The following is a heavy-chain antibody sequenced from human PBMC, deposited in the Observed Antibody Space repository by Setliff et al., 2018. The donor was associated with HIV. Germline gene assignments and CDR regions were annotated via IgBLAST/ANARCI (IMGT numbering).Heavy chain of an antibody. CDR3: ARLSLSLVRGIINSGDRFFDY. D-gene: IGHD3-10*01. J-gene: IGHJ4*02. V-gene: IGHV4-39*01. CDR2: IYYTGTT. CDR1: GVSISNGDHY. Sequence: SETLSLTCTVSGVSISNGDHYWNWIRQHPGKGLEWIGYIYYTGTTYYNPSLKSRVTISVDTSKNQFSLKLSSVTAADTAVYYCARLSLSLVRGIINSGDRFFDYWGQGSLVTVSS.